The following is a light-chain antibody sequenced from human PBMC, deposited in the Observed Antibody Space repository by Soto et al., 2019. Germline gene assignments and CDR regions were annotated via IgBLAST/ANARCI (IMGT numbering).Light chain of an antibody. J-gene: IGLJ3*02. Sequence: QLVLTQPPSASGTPGQRVTISCSGSSSNIGINYIYWYQQLPGTAPKLLIYRNDQRPSGVPDRFSGSKSGTSASLAISGLRSEDEADYYCAAWDDSLSASVFGGRTKLTVL. CDR2: RND. CDR1: SSNIGINY. CDR3: AAWDDSLSASV. V-gene: IGLV1-47*01.